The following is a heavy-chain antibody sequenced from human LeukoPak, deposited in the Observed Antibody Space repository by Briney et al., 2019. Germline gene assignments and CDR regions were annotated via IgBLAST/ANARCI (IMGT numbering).Heavy chain of an antibody. CDR1: GGTFSSYA. D-gene: IGHD1-26*01. V-gene: IGHV1-69*05. CDR3: ALSAGGSYPHNDAFDI. CDR2: IIPIFGTA. J-gene: IGHJ3*02. Sequence: ASVKVSCKASGGTFSSYAISWVRQAPGQGLDWMGGIIPIFGTANYAQKFQGRVTMTRDMSTSTVYMDLSSLRSEDTAVYYCALSAGGSYPHNDAFDIWGQGTMVTVSS.